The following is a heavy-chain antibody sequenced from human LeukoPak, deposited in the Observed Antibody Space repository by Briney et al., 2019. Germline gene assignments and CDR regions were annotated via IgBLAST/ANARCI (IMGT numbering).Heavy chain of an antibody. CDR3: ASQRHLYGAFDV. V-gene: IGHV3-23*01. CDR1: GITFSSYG. Sequence: GGSLRLSCAASGITFSSYGTSWVRQAPGKGLEWVSAISGSGGSTYDADSVKGRFTISRDNSKNTLDLQMHSLRAEDTAVYYCASQRHLYGAFDVWGQGTMVAVSS. D-gene: IGHD2-2*02. J-gene: IGHJ3*01. CDR2: ISGSGGST.